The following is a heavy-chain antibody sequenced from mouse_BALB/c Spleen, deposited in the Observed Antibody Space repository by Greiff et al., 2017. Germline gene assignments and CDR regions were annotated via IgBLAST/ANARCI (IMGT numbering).Heavy chain of an antibody. J-gene: IGHJ3*01. Sequence: EVNVVESGGGLVKPGGSLKLSCAASGFAFSSYDMSWVRQTPEKRLEWVAYISSGGGSTYYPDTVKGRFTISRDNAKNTLYLQMSSLKSEDTAMYYCARGKLTDSWFAYWGQGTLVTVSA. V-gene: IGHV5-12-1*01. CDR1: GFAFSSYD. CDR3: ARGKLTDSWFAY. CDR2: ISSGGGST. D-gene: IGHD4-1*01.